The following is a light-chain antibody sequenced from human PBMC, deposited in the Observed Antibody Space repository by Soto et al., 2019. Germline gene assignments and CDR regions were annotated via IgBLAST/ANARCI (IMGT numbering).Light chain of an antibody. V-gene: IGKV1-5*01. CDR3: QQYNSYSRT. CDR1: RSVDLW. CDR2: DAS. Sequence: EIQMTQSPGSLSASLGGGCTITCRASRSVDLWLAWYQQKPGKAPKLLIYDASSLESGVPSRFSGSGSGTEFTLTISSLQPDDFATYYCQQYNSYSRTFGQGTKVDIK. J-gene: IGKJ1*01.